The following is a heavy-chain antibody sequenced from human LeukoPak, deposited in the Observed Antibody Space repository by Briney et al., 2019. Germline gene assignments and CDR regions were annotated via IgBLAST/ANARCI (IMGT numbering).Heavy chain of an antibody. D-gene: IGHD5-24*01. V-gene: IGHV1-2*02. J-gene: IGHJ3*01. Sequence: ASVKVSCKASGYTFTSYYMHWVRQAPGQGLEWMGWINPNSGGTNYAQKFQGRVTMTRDTSISTAYMELSRLRSDDTAVYFCASDIRTITWSYAAFDLWSQGTMVTVYS. CDR2: INPNSGGT. CDR1: GYTFTSYY. CDR3: ASDIRTITWSYAAFDL.